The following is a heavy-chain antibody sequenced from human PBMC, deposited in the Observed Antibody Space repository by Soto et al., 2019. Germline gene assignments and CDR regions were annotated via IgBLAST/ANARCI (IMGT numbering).Heavy chain of an antibody. Sequence: EVQLVESGGGLVQPGRSLRLSCAASGFTFDDYAMHWVRQAPGKGLEWVSGISWNSGSIGYADSVKGRFTISRDNAKNSLYLQMNSLRAEDTALYYCAKDKFSTDRPNWFDPWGQGTLVTVSS. D-gene: IGHD6-6*01. V-gene: IGHV3-9*01. CDR1: GFTFDDYA. CDR2: ISWNSGSI. J-gene: IGHJ5*02. CDR3: AKDKFSTDRPNWFDP.